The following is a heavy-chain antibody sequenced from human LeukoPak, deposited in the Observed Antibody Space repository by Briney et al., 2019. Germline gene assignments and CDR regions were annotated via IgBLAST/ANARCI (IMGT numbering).Heavy chain of an antibody. J-gene: IGHJ4*02. D-gene: IGHD6-6*01. CDR1: GLTVINNY. V-gene: IGHV3-53*01. Sequence: GRSLRLSRAASGLTVINNYMSWVRQAPGKGLEWVSVIYSGGSTYYADSVKGRFTISRDNSKNTLYLQMNSLKTEDTAVYYCTTDRYSSSNYWGQGTLVTVSS. CDR3: TTDRYSSSNY. CDR2: IYSGGST.